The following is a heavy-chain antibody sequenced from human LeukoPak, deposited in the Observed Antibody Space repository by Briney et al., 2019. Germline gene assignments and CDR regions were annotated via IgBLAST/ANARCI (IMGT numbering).Heavy chain of an antibody. CDR1: GGSISSGGYY. J-gene: IGHJ4*02. V-gene: IGHV4-31*03. CDR3: ANFHYGHYVFDY. Sequence: KSSETLSLTCTVSGGSISSGGYYWSWIRQQPGKGLEWIGYIYYSGSTYYNPSPKSRVTISVDTSKNQFSLKLSSVTAADTVVYYRANFHYGHYVFDYWGQGTLVTVSS. CDR2: IYYSGST. D-gene: IGHD4-17*01.